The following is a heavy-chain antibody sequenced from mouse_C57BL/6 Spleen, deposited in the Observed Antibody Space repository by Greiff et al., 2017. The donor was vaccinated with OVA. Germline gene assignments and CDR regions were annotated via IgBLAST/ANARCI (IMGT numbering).Heavy chain of an antibody. CDR2: IYPGDGDT. J-gene: IGHJ2*01. CDR1: GYAFSSYW. CDR3: AREGSSFHFDY. V-gene: IGHV1-80*01. D-gene: IGHD1-1*01. Sequence: VQLQESGAELVKPGASVKISCKASGYAFSSYWMNWVKQRPGKGLEWIGQIYPGDGDTNYNGKFKGKATLTADKSSSTAYMQLSSLTSEDSAVYFCAREGSSFHFDYWGQGTTLTVSS.